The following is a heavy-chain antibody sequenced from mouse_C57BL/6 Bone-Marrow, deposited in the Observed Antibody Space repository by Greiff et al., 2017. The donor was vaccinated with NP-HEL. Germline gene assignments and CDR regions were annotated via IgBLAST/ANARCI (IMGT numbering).Heavy chain of an antibody. CDR2: ISYSGST. Sequence: DVQLQESGPGLAKPSPTLSLTCSVTCYSITSDYWNWIPKIPGNKLEYMGYISYSGSTYYNPSLKSRISITRDTSKNQYYLQLNSVTTEDTATYYCARYILPWAMDYWGQGTSVTVSS. J-gene: IGHJ4*01. D-gene: IGHD1-1*01. V-gene: IGHV3-8*01. CDR1: CYSITSDY. CDR3: ARYILPWAMDY.